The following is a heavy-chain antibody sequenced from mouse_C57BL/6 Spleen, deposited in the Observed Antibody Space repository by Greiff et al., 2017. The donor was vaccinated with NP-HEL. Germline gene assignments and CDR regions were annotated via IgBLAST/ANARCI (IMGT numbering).Heavy chain of an antibody. CDR1: GYTFTSYW. D-gene: IGHD1-1*01. CDR2: IYPGSGST. Sequence: QVQLQQPGAELVKPGASVKMSCKASGYTFTSYWITWVKQKPGQGLEWIGDIYPGSGSTNYNEKFKSKATLTVDTSSSTAYMQLSSLTSEDSAVYYCARTTVVATGYFDVWGTGTTVTVSS. CDR3: ARTTVVATGYFDV. J-gene: IGHJ1*03. V-gene: IGHV1-55*01.